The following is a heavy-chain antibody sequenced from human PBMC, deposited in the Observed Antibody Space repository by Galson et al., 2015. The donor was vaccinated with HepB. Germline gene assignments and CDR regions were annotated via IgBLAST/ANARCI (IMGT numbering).Heavy chain of an antibody. J-gene: IGHJ5*02. CDR2: INPSGGST. V-gene: IGHV1-46*01. CDR3: ARDRSPQNSFETTNNWFDP. Sequence: SVKVSCKASGYTFTSYYMHWVRQAPGQGLEWMGIINPSGGSTSYAQKFQGRVTMTRDTSTSTVYMELSSLRSEDTAVYYCARDRSPQNSFETTNNWFDPWGQGTLVTVSS. D-gene: IGHD1/OR15-1a*01. CDR1: GYTFTSYY.